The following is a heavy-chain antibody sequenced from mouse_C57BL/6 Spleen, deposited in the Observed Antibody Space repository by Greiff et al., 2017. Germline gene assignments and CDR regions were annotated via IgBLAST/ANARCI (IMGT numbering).Heavy chain of an antibody. CDR1: GYTFTSYW. V-gene: IGHV1-69*01. CDR2: IDPSDSYT. Sequence: QVQLQQPGAELVMPGASVKLSCKASGYTFTSYWMHWVKQRPGQGLEWIGEIDPSDSYTNYNQKFKGKSTLTVDKSSSTAYMQLSSLTSEDSAVYYCARGWLLLYYFDYWGQGTTLTVSS. J-gene: IGHJ2*01. D-gene: IGHD2-3*01. CDR3: ARGWLLLYYFDY.